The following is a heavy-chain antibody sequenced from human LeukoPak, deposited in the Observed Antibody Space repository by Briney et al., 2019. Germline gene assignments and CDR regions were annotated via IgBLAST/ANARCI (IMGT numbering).Heavy chain of an antibody. J-gene: IGHJ4*02. D-gene: IGHD4-23*01. Sequence: ASETLSLTCTVPAVSISNSFWNWVRQPPGKGLEWIAYIHTSGSTNYNPAFKSRVTLSVDTSKSQFSLRLNSVTASDMAVYYCANSYDGKIVPFDNWGQGTLVTVSS. CDR2: IHTSGST. CDR3: ANSYDGKIVPFDN. V-gene: IGHV4-4*09. CDR1: AVSISNSF.